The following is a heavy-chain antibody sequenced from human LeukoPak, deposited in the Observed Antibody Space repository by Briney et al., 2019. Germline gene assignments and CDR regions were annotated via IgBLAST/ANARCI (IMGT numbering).Heavy chain of an antibody. J-gene: IGHJ4*02. CDR3: ARTTTPHYYGSGSYALGY. CDR2: ISYDGSNK. D-gene: IGHD3-10*01. Sequence: GRSLRLSCAASGFTFSTYAMHWVRQGPGKGLEWVAVISYDGSNKYYADSVKGRFTISRDNSKNTLYLQMSSLSAEDTAVYYCARTTTPHYYGSGSYALGYWGQGTLVTVP. V-gene: IGHV3-30-3*01. CDR1: GFTFSTYA.